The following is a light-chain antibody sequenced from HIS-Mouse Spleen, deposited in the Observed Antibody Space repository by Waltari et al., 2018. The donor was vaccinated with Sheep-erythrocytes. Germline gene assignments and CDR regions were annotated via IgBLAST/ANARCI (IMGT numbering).Light chain of an antibody. Sequence: QSALTQPRSVSGSPGQSVTISCTGTRSDVGGYNYVSLYQQHPGKAPKLMIYDVSKRPSGVPDRFSGSKSGNTASLTISGLQAEDEADYYCCSYAGSYNHVFATGTKVTVL. V-gene: IGLV2-11*01. CDR3: CSYAGSYNHV. J-gene: IGLJ1*01. CDR1: RSDVGGYNY. CDR2: DVS.